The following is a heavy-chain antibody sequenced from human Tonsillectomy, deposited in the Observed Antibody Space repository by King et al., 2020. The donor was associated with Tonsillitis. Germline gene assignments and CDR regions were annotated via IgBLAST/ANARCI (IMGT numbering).Heavy chain of an antibody. CDR3: AIAYSSASYFFDY. CDR1: GLPFNNYD. CDR2: ISVSGGST. V-gene: IGHV3-23*04. D-gene: IGHD5-18*01. Sequence: VQLVESGGGLVQPGGSLRLSCAASGLPFNNYDMNWVRQAPGKGLEWVSVISVSGGSTHYSDSVKGRFTISRDNSKNTLYLQMNCLRAEDTAVYYCAIAYSSASYFFDYWGQGTLVTVSS. J-gene: IGHJ4*02.